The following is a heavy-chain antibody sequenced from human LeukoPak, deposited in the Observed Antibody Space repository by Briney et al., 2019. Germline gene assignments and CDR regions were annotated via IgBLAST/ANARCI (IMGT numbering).Heavy chain of an antibody. CDR2: IWYDESNE. CDR3: ARDRSYSTGYYGGSLDY. V-gene: IGHV3-33*01. D-gene: IGHD3-22*01. CDR1: GFTFSTYG. Sequence: GGSLRLSCSASGFTFSTYGMHWVRQAPGKGLEGGAIIWYDESNEYYVDSVKGRFTIFRDNSKNTLYLQMNSLRVEDTVVYYCARDRSYSTGYYGGSLDYWGQGPLVTVSS. J-gene: IGHJ4*02.